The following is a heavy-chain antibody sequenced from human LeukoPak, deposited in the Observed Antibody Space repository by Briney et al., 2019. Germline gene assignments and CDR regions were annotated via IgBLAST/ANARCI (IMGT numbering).Heavy chain of an antibody. J-gene: IGHJ4*02. Sequence: GGSLRLSCAASGFTFSSYAMHWVRQVPGKGLEWVAVISYDGSNKYYADSVKGRFTISRDNSKNTLYLQMNSLRAEDTAVYYCAREGGVLGYCSGGSCYGLLGLPLYYFDYWGQGTLVTVSS. CDR1: GFTFSSYA. D-gene: IGHD2-15*01. V-gene: IGHV3-30-3*01. CDR2: ISYDGSNK. CDR3: AREGGVLGYCSGGSCYGLLGLPLYYFDY.